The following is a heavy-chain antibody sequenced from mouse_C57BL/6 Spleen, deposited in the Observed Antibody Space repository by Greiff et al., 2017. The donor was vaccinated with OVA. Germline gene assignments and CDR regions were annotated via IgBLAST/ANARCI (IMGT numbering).Heavy chain of an antibody. CDR3: ARASPSYYAMDY. J-gene: IGHJ4*01. CDR1: GYTFTDYY. Sequence: VQLQQSGPVLVKPGASVKMSCKASGYTFTDYYMNWVKQSHGKSLEWIGVINPYNGGTSYNQKFKGKATLTVDKSSSTAYMELNSLTSEDSAVYYCARASPSYYAMDYWGQGTSVTVSS. V-gene: IGHV1-19*01. CDR2: INPYNGGT.